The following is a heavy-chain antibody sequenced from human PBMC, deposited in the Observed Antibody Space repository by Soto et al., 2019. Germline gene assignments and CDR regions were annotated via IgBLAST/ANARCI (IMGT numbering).Heavy chain of an antibody. V-gene: IGHV3-30*18. Sequence: PGGSLRLSCAASGFTFSSYGMHWVRQAPGKGLEWVAVISYDGSNKYYADSVKGRFTISRDNSKNTLYLQMNSLRAEDTAVYYCAKDTIVTAQYYFDYWGQGTLVTVSS. CDR3: AKDTIVTAQYYFDY. CDR1: GFTFSSYG. D-gene: IGHD3-9*01. J-gene: IGHJ4*02. CDR2: ISYDGSNK.